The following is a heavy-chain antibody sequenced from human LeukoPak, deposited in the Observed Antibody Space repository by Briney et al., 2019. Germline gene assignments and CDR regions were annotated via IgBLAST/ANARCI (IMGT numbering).Heavy chain of an antibody. CDR2: ITPIFGTA. D-gene: IGHD3-3*01. V-gene: IGHV1-69*05. CDR3: ARDGDFWSDWAS. CDR1: GGTFSSYA. J-gene: IGHJ5*02. Sequence: ASVKVSCKASGGTFSSYAISWVRQAPGQGLEWMGGITPIFGTANYAQKFQGRVTITTDESTSTAYMELSSLRSEDTAVYYCARDGDFWSDWASWGQGTLVTVSS.